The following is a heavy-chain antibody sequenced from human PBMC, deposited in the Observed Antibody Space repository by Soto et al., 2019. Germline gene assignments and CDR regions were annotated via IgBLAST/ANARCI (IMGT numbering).Heavy chain of an antibody. CDR2: IKYDGSEK. CDR1: GLTFSRNW. CDR3: ARVLSAFDYFDY. Sequence: EVQLVESGGGLVQPGGSLRLACVASGLTFSRNWMTWVRQAPGKGLEWVATIKYDGSEKSYVDSVKGRFTISRDNAKNSLSLPMNSLRAEDTAVYYCARVLSAFDYFDYWGQGTLVTVSS. D-gene: IGHD3-3*02. J-gene: IGHJ4*02. V-gene: IGHV3-7*05.